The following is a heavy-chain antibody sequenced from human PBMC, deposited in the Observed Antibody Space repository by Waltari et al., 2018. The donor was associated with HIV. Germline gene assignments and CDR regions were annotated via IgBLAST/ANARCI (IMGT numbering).Heavy chain of an antibody. V-gene: IGHV4-39*01. CDR2: IYYTGGA. CDR1: GGSVSSRSYF. CDR3: ARHALRVGAAYWNFDL. D-gene: IGHD1-26*01. Sequence: QLQLQESGPGLVKPSETLSLTCTVSGGSVSSRSYFWGWIRQPPGKGLECVGRIYYTGGAYYNPSLKIRVTISVDTSKNQFSLKVTSVTAADTAVYYCARHALRVGAAYWNFDLWGRGTLVTVSS. J-gene: IGHJ2*01.